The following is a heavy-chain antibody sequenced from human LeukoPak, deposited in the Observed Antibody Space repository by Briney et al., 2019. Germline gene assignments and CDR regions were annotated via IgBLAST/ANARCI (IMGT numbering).Heavy chain of an antibody. D-gene: IGHD6-19*01. CDR2: ISITGGRT. Sequence: GGSLRLSCVASGFVFSNYAMSWVRQAPGKGLEWVSAISITGGRTYYADSVKGRFTISRDNSKNTLYLQMNSLTAEDTAIYYCARRIYSSGSFWGQGTLVTVSS. V-gene: IGHV3-23*01. CDR1: GFVFSNYA. J-gene: IGHJ4*02. CDR3: ARRIYSSGSF.